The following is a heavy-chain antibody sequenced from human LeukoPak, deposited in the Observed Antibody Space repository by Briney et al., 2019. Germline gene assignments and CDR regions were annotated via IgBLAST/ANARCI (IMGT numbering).Heavy chain of an antibody. J-gene: IGHJ4*02. CDR3: ARGGYNYSRPHDF. V-gene: IGHV3-11*01. D-gene: IGHD5-18*01. Sequence: PGGSLRLSCAASGFTFSDYYMNWIRQAPGKGLEWLLYISSSGSTIYYADSVKGRFTISRDNAKNSLYLQMNSLRAEDTAVYYCARGGYNYSRPHDFWGQGTLVTVSS. CDR1: GFTFSDYY. CDR2: ISSSGSTI.